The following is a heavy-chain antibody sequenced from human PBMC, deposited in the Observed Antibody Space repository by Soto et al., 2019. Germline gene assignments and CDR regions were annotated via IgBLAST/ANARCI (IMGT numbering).Heavy chain of an antibody. J-gene: IGHJ5*02. D-gene: IGHD1-26*01. V-gene: IGHV4-39*01. CDR1: GGSITSSSYY. CDR3: ATQEVGGSYVYTFDP. CDR2: IYYGGST. Sequence: QLHLRESGPGLVKPSETLSLTCTVSGGSITSSSYYCGWIRQPPGKGLEWIGSIYYGGSTYYNPSLTSRVTISVDTSKNQFSLKLSSVTAADTAVYYCATQEVGGSYVYTFDPWGQGTLVTVYS.